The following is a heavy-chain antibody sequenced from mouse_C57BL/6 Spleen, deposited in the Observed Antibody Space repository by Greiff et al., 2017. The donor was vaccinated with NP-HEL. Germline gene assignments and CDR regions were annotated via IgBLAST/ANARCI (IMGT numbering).Heavy chain of an antibody. D-gene: IGHD1-1*01. V-gene: IGHV1-50*01. CDR2: IDPSDSYT. J-gene: IGHJ3*01. CDR1: GYTFTSYW. Sequence: QVQLQQPGAELVKPGASVKLSCKASGYTFTSYWMQWVKQRPGQGLEWIGEIDPSDSYTNYNQKFTGKATLTVAPSSSTAYMQLSSLTSDDSAVYYCARGDYYGSSPFAYWGTGTPVTVAA. CDR3: ARGDYYGSSPFAY.